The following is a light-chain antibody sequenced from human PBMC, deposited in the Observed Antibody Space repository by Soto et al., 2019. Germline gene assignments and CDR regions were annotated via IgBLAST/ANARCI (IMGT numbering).Light chain of an antibody. CDR1: SSDVGAYNF. CDR2: NVY. V-gene: IGLV2-14*03. Sequence: QSALTQPASVSGSPGQSITISCTGTSSDVGAYNFVSWHQQHPGKAPKLMIYNVYDRPSGISYRFSGSKSGNTASLTISGLQGEDEADYYCAAWDDSLNVVVFGGGTKLTVL. J-gene: IGLJ2*01. CDR3: AAWDDSLNVVV.